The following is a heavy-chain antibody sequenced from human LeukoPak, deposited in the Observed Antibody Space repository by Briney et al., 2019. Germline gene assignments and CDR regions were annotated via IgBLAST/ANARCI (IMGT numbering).Heavy chain of an antibody. CDR2: MYYSGAT. CDR1: GGSISRTTQY. D-gene: IGHD3/OR15-3a*01. CDR3: VRLGRMGNVVY. V-gene: IGHV4-39*01. J-gene: IGHJ4*02. Sequence: TETLSITCTGSGGSISRTTQYWGWIRPPPEHALEWIGSMYYSGATYYNPSLKSRVTISLDTSKNQFSLTLTSVTAADTAVYYCVRLGRMGNVVYWGQGTLVPVSS.